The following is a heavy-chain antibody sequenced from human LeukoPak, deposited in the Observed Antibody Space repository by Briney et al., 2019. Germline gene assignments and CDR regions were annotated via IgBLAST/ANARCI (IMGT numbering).Heavy chain of an antibody. CDR3: ARYCSSTSCYTYYFDY. V-gene: IGHV4-34*01. D-gene: IGHD2-2*02. J-gene: IGHJ4*02. Sequence: PSETLSLTCAVYGGSFSGYYWSWIRQPPGKGLEWIGEINHSGSTNYNPPLKSRVTISVDTSKNQFSLKLSSVTAADTAVYYCARYCSSTSCYTYYFDYWGQGTLVTVSS. CDR1: GGSFSGYY. CDR2: INHSGST.